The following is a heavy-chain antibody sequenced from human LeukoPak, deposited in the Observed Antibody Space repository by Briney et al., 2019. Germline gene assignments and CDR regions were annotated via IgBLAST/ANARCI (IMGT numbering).Heavy chain of an antibody. CDR3: ARQVSQQRAFDI. D-gene: IGHD6-6*01. CDR1: GTSFTSYW. CDR2: IYPGDSDT. J-gene: IGHJ3*02. Sequence: GESLKISCKGSGTSFTSYWIGWVRQMPGKGLEWMGIIYPGDSDTRYSPSFQGQVTISADESISTASLQWSSLKASDTAMYYCARQVSQQRAFDIWGQGTMVTVSS. V-gene: IGHV5-51*01.